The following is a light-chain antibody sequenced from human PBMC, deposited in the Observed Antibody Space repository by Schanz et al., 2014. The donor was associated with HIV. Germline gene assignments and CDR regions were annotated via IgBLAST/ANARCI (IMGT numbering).Light chain of an antibody. CDR3: QQYDKYSYS. CDR2: KAS. V-gene: IGKV1-5*03. J-gene: IGKJ2*03. Sequence: DIQMTQSPSTLSASVGDRVTLTCRASQSISSWLAWYQQKPGKAPKLLIYKASSLQSGVPSRFSGSGSGTDFTLSISSLQPDDFATYYCQQYDKYSYSFGQGTKLEIK. CDR1: QSISSW.